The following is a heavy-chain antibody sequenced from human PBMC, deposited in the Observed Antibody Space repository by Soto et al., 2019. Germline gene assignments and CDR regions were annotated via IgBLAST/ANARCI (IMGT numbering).Heavy chain of an antibody. CDR3: ARDRSRMVRGVIMQGPHD. CDR2: ISSSGSTI. Sequence: GGSLRLSCAASGFTFSDYYMSWIRQAPGKGLEWVSYISSSGSTIYYADSVKGRFTISRDNAKNSLYLQMNSLRAEDTAVYYCARDRSRMVRGVIMQGPHDWRQVHPVT. V-gene: IGHV3-11*01. J-gene: IGHJ4*02. D-gene: IGHD3-10*01. CDR1: GFTFSDYY.